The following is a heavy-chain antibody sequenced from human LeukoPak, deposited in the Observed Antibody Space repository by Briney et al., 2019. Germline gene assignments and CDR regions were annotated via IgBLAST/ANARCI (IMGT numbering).Heavy chain of an antibody. CDR3: AREGAVLRFLEWSPDY. D-gene: IGHD3-3*01. J-gene: IGHJ4*02. CDR2: ISGSSGTI. CDR1: GFTFSSYS. Sequence: GGSLRLSCAASGFTFSSYSTNWVRQAPGKGLEWVSYISGSSGTIYYADSVRGRFTISRDNAKNSLYLQMNSLRAEDTAVYYCAREGAVLRFLEWSPDYWGQGTLVTVSS. V-gene: IGHV3-48*01.